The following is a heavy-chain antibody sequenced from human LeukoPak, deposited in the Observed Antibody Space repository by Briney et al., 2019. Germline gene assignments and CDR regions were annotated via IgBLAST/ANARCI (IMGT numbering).Heavy chain of an antibody. CDR1: GFTFVDYG. CDR3: AKRGVVIRVILVGFHKEAYYFDS. Sequence: GGSLRLSCATSGFTFVDYGLSWVRRAPGKGLEWLCAINYNGAITDYADSVKCRFTISRDNAKNSLYLRMDSLRAEDTALYFCAKRGVVIRVILVGFHKEAYYFDSWGQGALVTVSS. D-gene: IGHD3-22*01. J-gene: IGHJ4*02. V-gene: IGHV3-20*04. CDR2: INYNGAIT.